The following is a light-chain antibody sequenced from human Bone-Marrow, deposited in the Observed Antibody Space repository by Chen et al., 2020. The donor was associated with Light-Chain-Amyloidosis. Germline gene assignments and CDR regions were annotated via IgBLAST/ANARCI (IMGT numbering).Light chain of an antibody. CDR3: QVWDRSSDRPV. Sequence: SYVLTQPSSVSVAPGQTATIACGGNNIGSTSVQWYQQTPGQAPLLVVYDDSVRPSGIPERLSGSNSGNTATLTISRVEAGDEADYYCQVWDRSSDRPVFGGGTKLTVL. CDR1: NIGSTS. J-gene: IGLJ3*02. CDR2: DDS. V-gene: IGLV3-21*02.